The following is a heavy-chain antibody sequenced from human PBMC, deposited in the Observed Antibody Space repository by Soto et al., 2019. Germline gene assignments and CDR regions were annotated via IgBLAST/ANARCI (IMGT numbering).Heavy chain of an antibody. CDR2: IYYSGST. CDR1: GGSISSGDYY. V-gene: IGHV4-30-4*01. J-gene: IGHJ4*02. CDR3: ARAPLDDYGDYASFDY. D-gene: IGHD4-17*01. Sequence: QVQLQESGPGLVKPSQTLSLTCTVSGGSISSGDYYWSWIRQPPGQGLEWIGYIYYSGSTYYNPSLKSRVTISVDTSKNQFSLKLSSVTAADTAVYYCARAPLDDYGDYASFDYWGQGTLVTVSS.